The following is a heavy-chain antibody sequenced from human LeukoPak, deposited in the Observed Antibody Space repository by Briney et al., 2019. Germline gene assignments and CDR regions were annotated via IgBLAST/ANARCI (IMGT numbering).Heavy chain of an antibody. CDR2: ISWNSDSI. Sequence: GGSLRLSCAASGFTFDDYAMHWVRQVPGKGLEWVSGISWNSDSIAYGDSVRGRFTISRDNAKNSLYLQMNRLRAEDTALYYCAKDVSPTWIVIDSWGQGTPVTVSS. V-gene: IGHV3-9*01. J-gene: IGHJ4*02. D-gene: IGHD5-12*01. CDR3: AKDVSPTWIVIDS. CDR1: GFTFDDYA.